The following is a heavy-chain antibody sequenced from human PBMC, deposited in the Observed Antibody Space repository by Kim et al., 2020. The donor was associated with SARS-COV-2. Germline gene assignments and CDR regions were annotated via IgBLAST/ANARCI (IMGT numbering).Heavy chain of an antibody. CDR3: AKGVAAAGYYGLDV. V-gene: IGHV3-30*02. Sequence: GGSLRLSCVSSGFTFSTHGLYWVRQGPAKGLEWVAYIWYDGSNEDYGYSVRGRFTIARDNSKRTVYLEMNSLSVDDTAVYYCAKGVAAAGYYGLDVWGQGTAVIVSS. J-gene: IGHJ6*02. CDR2: IWYDGSNE. D-gene: IGHD6-13*01. CDR1: GFTFSTHG.